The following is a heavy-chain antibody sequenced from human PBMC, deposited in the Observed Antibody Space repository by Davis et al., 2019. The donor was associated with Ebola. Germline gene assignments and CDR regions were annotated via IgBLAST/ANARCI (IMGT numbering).Heavy chain of an antibody. Sequence: ASVKVSCKASGYTLSSYGINWIRQAPGQGLEWMGWIDANSGKIRYAQKFQGRVTMTTDTSTSTAYMELRSLRSDDTALYYCARDGGWVDPWGQGTLVTVSS. CDR1: GYTLSSYG. V-gene: IGHV1-18*01. D-gene: IGHD3-10*01. J-gene: IGHJ5*02. CDR3: ARDGGWVDP. CDR2: IDANSGKI.